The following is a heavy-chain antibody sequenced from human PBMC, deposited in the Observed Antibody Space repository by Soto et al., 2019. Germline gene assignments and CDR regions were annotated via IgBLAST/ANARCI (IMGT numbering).Heavy chain of an antibody. Sequence: QVTVKESGPVLVNPTETLTLTCTVSGFSLSNAGLGVSWISQPPGKALEWLAHIFSNDEKSYSTSLKSRLATSKGTTKGQAVLTKTNRHPADAATYYCAATSSTSWYGFDTWGQGTLVTVSS. CDR2: IFSNDEK. V-gene: IGHV2-26*01. D-gene: IGHD6-13*01. CDR3: AATSSTSWYGFDT. J-gene: IGHJ5*02. CDR1: GFSLSNAGLG.